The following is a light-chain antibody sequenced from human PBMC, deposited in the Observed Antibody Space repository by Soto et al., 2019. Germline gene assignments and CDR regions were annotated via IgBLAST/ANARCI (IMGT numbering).Light chain of an antibody. J-gene: IGKJ1*01. CDR3: QQYSDSPPT. V-gene: IGKV3-20*01. CDR1: QRVSARY. CDR2: GAS. Sequence: IVLTQSRGTLSLPPGDRPTLSCRASQRVSARYLAWYHQKPGQAPRLLIFGASDRATGIPDRFSGSGSGTDFTLTIDRLEPEDFAMYYCQQYSDSPPTFGQGTKVDIK.